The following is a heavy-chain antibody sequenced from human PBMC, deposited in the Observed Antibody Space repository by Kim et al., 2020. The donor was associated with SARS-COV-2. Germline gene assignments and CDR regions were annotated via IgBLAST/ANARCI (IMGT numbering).Heavy chain of an antibody. Sequence: SETLSLTCTVSGGSISSYYWSWIRQPPGKGLEWIGYIYYSGSTNYNPSLKSRVTISIDTSKNQFSLKLSSVTAADTAVYYCARHLARRYCSGGSCGYMDVWGKGTTVTVSS. CDR3: ARHLARRYCSGGSCGYMDV. CDR1: GGSISSYY. D-gene: IGHD2-15*01. V-gene: IGHV4-59*08. CDR2: IYYSGST. J-gene: IGHJ6*03.